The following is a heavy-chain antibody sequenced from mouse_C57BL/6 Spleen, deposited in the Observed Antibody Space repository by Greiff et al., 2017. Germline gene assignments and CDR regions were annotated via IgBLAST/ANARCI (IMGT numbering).Heavy chain of an antibody. J-gene: IGHJ2*01. CDR3: ARRADYRHYVND. Sequence: VQLQQPGAELVRPGTSVKLSCKASGYTFTSYWMHWVKQRPGQGLEWIGVIDPSDSYTNYNQKFKGKATLTVDTSSSTAYMQLSSLTSEDSAVYYCARRADYRHYVNDWGQGTTLTVSS. CDR2: IDPSDSYT. D-gene: IGHD2-1*01. V-gene: IGHV1-59*01. CDR1: GYTFTSYW.